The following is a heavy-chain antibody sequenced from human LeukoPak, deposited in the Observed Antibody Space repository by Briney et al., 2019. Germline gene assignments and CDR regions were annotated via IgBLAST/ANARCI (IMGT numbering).Heavy chain of an antibody. Sequence: ASVKVSCKASGYTFTGYYMHWVRQAPGQGLEWMGWINPNSGGTNYAQKFQGRVTMTRDTSISTAYMERSRLRSDDTAVYYCARDTESTIFGVVMGLYYYYMDVWGKGTTVTVS. CDR3: ARDTESTIFGVVMGLYYYYMDV. V-gene: IGHV1-2*02. D-gene: IGHD3-3*01. CDR1: GYTFTGYY. J-gene: IGHJ6*03. CDR2: INPNSGGT.